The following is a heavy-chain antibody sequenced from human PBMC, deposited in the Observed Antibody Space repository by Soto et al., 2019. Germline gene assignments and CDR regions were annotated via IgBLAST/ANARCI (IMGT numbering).Heavy chain of an antibody. D-gene: IGHD6-6*01. V-gene: IGHV4-31*03. J-gene: IGHJ6*02. CDR1: GGSISSGGYY. Sequence: QVQLQESGPGLVKPSQTLSLTCTVSGGSISSGGYYWSWIRQHPGTCLEWIGYIYYSGSTYYNPSLKSRVTISIDTSKNQFSLKLSSVTAADTAVYYCARDVDSSSSHGMDVWGQGTTVTVSS. CDR3: ARDVDSSSSHGMDV. CDR2: IYYSGST.